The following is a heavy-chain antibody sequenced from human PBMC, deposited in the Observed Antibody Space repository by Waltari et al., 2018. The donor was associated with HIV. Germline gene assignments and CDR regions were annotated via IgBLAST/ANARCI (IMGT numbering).Heavy chain of an antibody. Sequence: VQLGESGGGLVQPGRSLRLSCATSGFSFGDYAMSWFRQAPGKGLEWVGFIRSKAYGGTTQYAASVKGRFTISRDDSKSIAYLQMNSLKTEDTALYYCTRGNFTVTYYFDYWGRGTLVTVSS. V-gene: IGHV3-49*03. J-gene: IGHJ4*02. D-gene: IGHD4-17*01. CDR2: IRSKAYGGTT. CDR3: TRGNFTVTYYFDY. CDR1: GFSFGDYA.